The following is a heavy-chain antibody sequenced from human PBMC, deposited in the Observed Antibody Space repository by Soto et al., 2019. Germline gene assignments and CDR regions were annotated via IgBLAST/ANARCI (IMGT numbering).Heavy chain of an antibody. CDR3: ARAYTAMVTPPYFDY. CDR2: IYYSGST. J-gene: IGHJ4*02. D-gene: IGHD5-18*01. Sequence: SETLSLTCTVSGGSVSSGSYYWSWIRQPPGKGLEWIGYIYYSGSTNYNPSLKSRVTISVDTSKNQFSLKLSSVTAADTAVYYCARAYTAMVTPPYFDYWGQGTLVTVSS. V-gene: IGHV4-61*01. CDR1: GGSVSSGSYY.